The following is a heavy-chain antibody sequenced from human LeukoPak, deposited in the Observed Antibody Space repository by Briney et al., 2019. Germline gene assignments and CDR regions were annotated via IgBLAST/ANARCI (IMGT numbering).Heavy chain of an antibody. CDR3: ARGSGSYYYLQGDYYYYMDV. J-gene: IGHJ6*03. V-gene: IGHV4-59*01. D-gene: IGHD1-26*01. Sequence: SETLSLTCTVSGGSISSYYWSWIRQPPGKGLEWIGYIYYSGSTNYNPSLKSRVTISVDTSKNQFSLKLSSVTAADTAVYYCARGSGSYYYLQGDYYYYMDVWGKGTTVTVSS. CDR1: GGSISSYY. CDR2: IYYSGST.